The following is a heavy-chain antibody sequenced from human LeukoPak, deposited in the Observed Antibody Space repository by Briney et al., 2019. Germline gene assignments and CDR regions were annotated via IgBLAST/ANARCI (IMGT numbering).Heavy chain of an antibody. CDR2: IYYSGST. D-gene: IGHD6-19*01. CDR3: ARTVAVAGIPEYYYYGMDV. V-gene: IGHV4-59*01. Sequence: SETLSLTCTVSGGSISSYYWSWIRQPPGKGLEWIGYIYYSGSTNHNPSLKSRVTISVDTSKNQFSLKLSSVTAADTAVYYCARTVAVAGIPEYYYYGMDVWGQGTTVTVSS. CDR1: GGSISSYY. J-gene: IGHJ6*02.